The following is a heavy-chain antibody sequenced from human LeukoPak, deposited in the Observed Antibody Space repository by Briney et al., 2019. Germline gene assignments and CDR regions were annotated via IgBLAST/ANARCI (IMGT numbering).Heavy chain of an antibody. CDR1: GFTFSSYW. D-gene: IGHD3-22*01. V-gene: IGHV3-74*01. CDR2: INRDGSST. J-gene: IGHJ4*02. CDR3: ARDQSSVFDY. Sequence: PGGSLRLSCAASGFTFSSYWMHWVRQGPGKGLVWVSRINRDGSSTTYADSVEGRFTISRDNAKNTLYLQMNSLRAEDTAVYYCARDQSSVFDYWGQGTLVTVPS.